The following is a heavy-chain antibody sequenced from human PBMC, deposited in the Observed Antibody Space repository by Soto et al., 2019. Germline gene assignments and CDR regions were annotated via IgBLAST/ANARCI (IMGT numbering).Heavy chain of an antibody. CDR1: GFTSRTHA. V-gene: IGHV3-30-3*01. D-gene: IGHD2-15*01. Sequence: QVQLVESGGGVVQPGGSLRLSCAASGFTSRTHAMHWVRQAPGKGLECLAGIAHDGSNAFYRDSVKGRFTVSRDNSKNTMYLYINSLRSEDTGVYYCARGDREDILVVVGARPGEDGTAIWGQGPTVIVSS. CDR2: IAHDGSNA. J-gene: IGHJ6*02. CDR3: ARGDREDILVVVGARPGEDGTAI.